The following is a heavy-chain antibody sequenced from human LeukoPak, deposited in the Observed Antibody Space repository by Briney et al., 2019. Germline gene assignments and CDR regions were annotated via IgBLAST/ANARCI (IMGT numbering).Heavy chain of an antibody. Sequence: ASVKVSCKASGYTFTGHYMHWVRQAPGQGLEWMGWINPNNGGTNYAQKVQGRVTMTTDTSTSTAYMELRSLRFDDTAVYYCARDQSVRLLQTSSTYFKHVFAIWGQGSMVTVSS. CDR2: INPNNGGT. V-gene: IGHV1-2*02. D-gene: IGHD6-13*01. J-gene: IGHJ3*02. CDR3: ARDQSVRLLQTSSTYFKHVFAI. CDR1: GYTFTGHY.